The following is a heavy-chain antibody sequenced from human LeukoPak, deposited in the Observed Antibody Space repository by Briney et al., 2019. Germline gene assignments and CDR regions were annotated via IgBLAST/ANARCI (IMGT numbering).Heavy chain of an antibody. CDR2: MNPSTGNT. Sequence: ASVKVSCKASGYTFTTYNINWVRQATGQGLEWMGWMNPSTGNTGYAQRLQGRVTMTRNTSIGTAYMELSSLTSDDTAVYYCARGPALVRGVITASGGDYWGQGVLVTVSS. CDR1: GYTFTTYN. CDR3: ARGPALVRGVITASGGDY. J-gene: IGHJ4*02. V-gene: IGHV1-8*01. D-gene: IGHD3-10*01.